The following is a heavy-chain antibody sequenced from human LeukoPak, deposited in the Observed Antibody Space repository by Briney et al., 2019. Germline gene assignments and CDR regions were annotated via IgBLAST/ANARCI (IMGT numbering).Heavy chain of an antibody. CDR2: INHSGST. D-gene: IGHD4-17*01. CDR1: GGSFSGYY. J-gene: IGHJ4*02. Sequence: TSETLSLTCAVYGGSFSGYYWSWIRQPPGKGLEWIGEINHSGSTNYNPSLKSRVTISVDTSKNQFSLKLSSVTAADTAVYYCATLGVTMDYWGQGTLVTVSS. V-gene: IGHV4-34*01. CDR3: ATLGVTMDY.